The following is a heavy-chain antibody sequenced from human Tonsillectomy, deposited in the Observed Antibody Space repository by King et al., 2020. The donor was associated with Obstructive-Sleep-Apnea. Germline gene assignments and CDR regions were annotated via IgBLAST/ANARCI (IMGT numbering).Heavy chain of an antibody. V-gene: IGHV3-13*04. CDR2: IGTAGDT. CDR1: GFTFSTYD. D-gene: IGHD1-1*01. Sequence: VQLVESGGGLVQPGGSLRLSCAASGFTFSTYDMHWVRQATGKGLEWVSAIGTAGDTYYIGSVKGRFTISREKAKNSLYLQMNSLRAGDTAVYYCATTKVTAGLFAFDIWGRGTMVTVS. J-gene: IGHJ3*02. CDR3: ATTKVTAGLFAFDI.